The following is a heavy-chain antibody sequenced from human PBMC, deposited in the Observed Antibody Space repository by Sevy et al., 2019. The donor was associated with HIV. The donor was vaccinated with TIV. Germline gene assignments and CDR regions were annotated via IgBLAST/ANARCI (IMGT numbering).Heavy chain of an antibody. CDR2: IKQDGSKK. V-gene: IGHV3-7*01. CDR3: ARLKLHYDPYYFDL. CDR1: GFTFSDYW. D-gene: IGHD3-16*01. Sequence: GGSLRLSCAASGFTFSDYWMSWVRQAPEKGLEWVANIKQDGSKKFHVDFIKGRFIVSRDNAKKLLYLEMSSLRAEDTAVYYCARLKLHYDPYYFDLWGQGTLVTVSS. J-gene: IGHJ4*02.